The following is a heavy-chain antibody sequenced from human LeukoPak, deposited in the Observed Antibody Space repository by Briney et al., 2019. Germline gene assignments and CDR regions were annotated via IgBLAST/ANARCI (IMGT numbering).Heavy chain of an antibody. Sequence: SETLSLTCAVYGGSFSGYYWSWIRQPPGKGLEWIGEINRSGSTNYNPSLKSRVTISVDTSKNQFSLKLSSVTAADTAVYYCAREGDNSSGYSEPAEDYWGQGTLVTVSS. J-gene: IGHJ4*02. CDR3: AREGDNSSGYSEPAEDY. V-gene: IGHV4-34*01. CDR1: GGSFSGYY. D-gene: IGHD3-22*01. CDR2: INRSGST.